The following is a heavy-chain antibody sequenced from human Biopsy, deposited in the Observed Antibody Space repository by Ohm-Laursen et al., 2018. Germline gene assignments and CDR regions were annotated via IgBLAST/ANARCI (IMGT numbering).Heavy chain of an antibody. Sequence: GTLSLTSAVSGGYISHYYWTWIRQPPGKGLEWIGSIYHGSGTSYNPSVETRVAITLDKAKNEFSLRIHSVTAADTAVYYCASRSLFFRYFASWGQGTPVTVSS. CDR3: ASRSLFFRYFAS. J-gene: IGHJ4*02. D-gene: IGHD3-9*01. CDR2: IYHGSGT. CDR1: GGYISHYY. V-gene: IGHV4-59*12.